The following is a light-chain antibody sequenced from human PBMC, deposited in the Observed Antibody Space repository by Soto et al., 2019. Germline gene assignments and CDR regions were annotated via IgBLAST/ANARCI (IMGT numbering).Light chain of an antibody. J-gene: IGKJ2*01. CDR2: DAT. CDR3: QQSYTTVYT. V-gene: IGKV1-39*01. Sequence: DIQMTQSPSSLSASVGDRVTITFRASQTMGANLTWYRQKPGKAPTLLIYDATPLQSGVPSRVSGLGSGTDFTLTITRLQPEDSATYFCQQSYTTVYTFGLGTKVEIK. CDR1: QTMGAN.